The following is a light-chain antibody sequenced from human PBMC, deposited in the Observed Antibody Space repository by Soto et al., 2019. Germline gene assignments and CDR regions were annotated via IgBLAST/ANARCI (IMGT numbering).Light chain of an antibody. CDR1: QSVSNNY. CDR2: GAS. V-gene: IGKV3-20*01. CDR3: QQYGSSGT. Sequence: EIVLTQSPGTLSLSPGERATLSCRASQSVSNNYLAWYQQKPGQAPRLLIYGASNMATGIPDRFSGSGSGTDFTLTISGLEPEDFAVYYCQQYGSSGTFGQGTQVDIK. J-gene: IGKJ1*01.